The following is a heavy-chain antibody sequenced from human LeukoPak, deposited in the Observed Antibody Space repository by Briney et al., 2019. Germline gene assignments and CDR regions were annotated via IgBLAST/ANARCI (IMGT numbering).Heavy chain of an antibody. CDR1: GYTFTGYY. D-gene: IGHD3-3*01. Sequence: GASVKVSCKASGYTFTGYYMHWVRQAPGQGLEWMGWINPNSGGTNYAQKFQGRVTMTRDTSINTAYMELSRLRCDDTAVYYCARSYDFWSGPPFDPWGQGTLVTVSS. CDR2: INPNSGGT. CDR3: ARSYDFWSGPPFDP. V-gene: IGHV1-2*02. J-gene: IGHJ5*02.